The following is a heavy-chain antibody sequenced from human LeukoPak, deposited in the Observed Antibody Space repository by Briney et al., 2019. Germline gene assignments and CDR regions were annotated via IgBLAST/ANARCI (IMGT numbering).Heavy chain of an antibody. CDR3: ARGYCSGGSCYYYYGMDV. D-gene: IGHD2-15*01. CDR2: ISYDGSNK. V-gene: IGHV3-30-3*01. CDR1: GFTFSSYA. Sequence: GRSLRLSCAASGFTFSSYAMHWVRQAPGKGLEWVAVISYDGSNKYYADSVKGRSTISRDNSKNTLYLQMNSLRAEDTAVYYCARGYCSGGSCYYYYGMDVWGQGTTVTVSS. J-gene: IGHJ6*02.